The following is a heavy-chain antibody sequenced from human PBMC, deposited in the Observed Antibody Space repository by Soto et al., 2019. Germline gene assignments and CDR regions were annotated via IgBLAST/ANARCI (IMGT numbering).Heavy chain of an antibody. Sequence: SETLSLTCTVSGGSITRGSYFWAWIRQPPGKGLEWIGSVGHSGSTYYTPSLKSRVTMSVDTSKIQFSLNLASVTAADTAVYFCARLQRSCSGGDCSYFDYWGQGALVTVSS. CDR3: ARLQRSCSGGDCSYFDY. J-gene: IGHJ4*02. CDR2: VGHSGST. D-gene: IGHD2-21*02. CDR1: GGSITRGSYF. V-gene: IGHV4-39*01.